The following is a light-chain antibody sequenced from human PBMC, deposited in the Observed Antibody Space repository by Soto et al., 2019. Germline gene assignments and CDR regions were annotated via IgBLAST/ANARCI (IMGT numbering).Light chain of an antibody. CDR2: DVN. V-gene: IGLV2-18*01. Sequence: QSALTQPPSVSGSPGQSVTISCTATTTDIDNYDSVSWYQQAPGTAPKLIIYDVNNRPSGAPDRFSGSSSGTIVTLTISGVLPEDEADYYCQSADSSGDYVVFGGGTQLTVL. CDR3: QSADSSGDYVV. J-gene: IGLJ2*01. CDR1: TTDIDNYDS.